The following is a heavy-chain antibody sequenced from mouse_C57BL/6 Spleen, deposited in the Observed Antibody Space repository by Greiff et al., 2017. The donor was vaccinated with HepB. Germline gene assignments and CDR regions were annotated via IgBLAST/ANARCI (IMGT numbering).Heavy chain of an antibody. J-gene: IGHJ3*01. CDR2: INPSNGGT. CDR3: ARGDYYGSSLAWFAY. D-gene: IGHD1-1*01. CDR1: GYTFTSYW. Sequence: QVQLQQPGTELVKPGASVKLSCKASGYTFTSYWMHWVKQRPGQGLEWIGNINPSNGGTNYNEKFKSKATLTVDKSSSTAYMQLRSLTSEDSAVYYCARGDYYGSSLAWFAYWGQGTLVTVSA. V-gene: IGHV1-53*01.